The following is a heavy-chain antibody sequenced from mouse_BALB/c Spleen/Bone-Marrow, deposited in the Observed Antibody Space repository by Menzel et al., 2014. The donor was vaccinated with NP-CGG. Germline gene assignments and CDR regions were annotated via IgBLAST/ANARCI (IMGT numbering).Heavy chain of an antibody. CDR3: ARGNYEAMDY. J-gene: IGHJ4*01. CDR1: GYTFTSYW. D-gene: IGHD2-1*01. CDR2: INPSTGYT. V-gene: IGHV1-7*01. Sequence: QVQLQQSGAELAKPGASVKMSCKASGYTFTSYWMHWVKQRPGRGLEWIGYINPSTGYTEYNQKFKDKATLTAGKSSSTAYMQLSSLTSEDSAVYYCARGNYEAMDYWGQGTSVTVSS.